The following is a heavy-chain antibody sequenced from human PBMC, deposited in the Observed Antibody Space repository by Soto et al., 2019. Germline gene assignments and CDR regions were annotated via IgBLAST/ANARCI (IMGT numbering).Heavy chain of an antibody. Sequence: SETLSLTCAVYGGPFSGYYWSWIRQPPGKGLEWIGEINHSGSTNYNPSLKSRVTISVDTSKNQFSLRLASVTDADSAVYYCARVPSPFDYYYAVDVWGQGTTVTVSS. CDR1: GGPFSGYY. CDR3: ARVPSPFDYYYAVDV. D-gene: IGHD3-16*01. CDR2: INHSGST. J-gene: IGHJ6*02. V-gene: IGHV4-34*01.